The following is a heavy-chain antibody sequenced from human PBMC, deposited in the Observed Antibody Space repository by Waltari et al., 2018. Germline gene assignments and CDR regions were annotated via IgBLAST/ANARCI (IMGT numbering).Heavy chain of an antibody. J-gene: IGHJ4*02. V-gene: IGHV5-51*01. CDR3: ARHPKYYGSGSPPPLDY. Sequence: EVQLVQSGAEVKKPGESLKISCKGSGYIFTSYWIAWVRQMPGKGLEWMGIIYPDYSDTRYSPSFQGQVTISADKSISTAYLQWSSLKASDTAMYYCARHPKYYGSGSPPPLDYWGQGTLVIVSS. CDR1: GYIFTSYW. D-gene: IGHD3-10*01. CDR2: IYPDYSDT.